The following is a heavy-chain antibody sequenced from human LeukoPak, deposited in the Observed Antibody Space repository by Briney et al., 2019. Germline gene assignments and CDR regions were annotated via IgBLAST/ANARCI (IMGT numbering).Heavy chain of an antibody. V-gene: IGHV4-61*02. CDR3: ARQRYLGYFDY. D-gene: IGHD3-9*01. J-gene: IGHJ4*02. CDR1: GGPISIGSDY. CDR2: IYTSGST. Sequence: SQTLSLTCTVSGGPISIGSDYWSWIRQPAGKGLEWIGRIYTSGSTNYNPSLKRRVTISVDTSKNQFSLRLSSVTAADTAVYYCARQRYLGYFDYWGQGTLVTVSS.